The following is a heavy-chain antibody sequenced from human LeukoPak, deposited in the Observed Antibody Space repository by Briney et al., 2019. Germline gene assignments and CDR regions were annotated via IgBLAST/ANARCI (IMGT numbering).Heavy chain of an antibody. D-gene: IGHD6-19*01. Sequence: SETLSLTCAVYGGSLSGYYWSWIRQPPGKGLEWIGEINHSGSTNYNPSLKSRVTISVDTSKNQLSLKLSSMTAADTAVYYCARQWLVSPLFDYWGQRTLVTVSS. CDR2: INHSGST. V-gene: IGHV4-34*01. J-gene: IGHJ4*02. CDR1: GGSLSGYY. CDR3: ARQWLVSPLFDY.